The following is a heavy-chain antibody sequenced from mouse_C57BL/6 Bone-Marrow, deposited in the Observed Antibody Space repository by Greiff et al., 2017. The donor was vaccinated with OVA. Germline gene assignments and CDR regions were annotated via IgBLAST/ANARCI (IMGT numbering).Heavy chain of an antibody. CDR3: ARGPGSSYYAMDY. CDR1: GYTFTSYG. V-gene: IGHV1-81*01. CDR2: IYPRSGNT. Sequence: QVQLQQSGAELARPGASVKLSCKASGYTFTSYGISWVKQRTGQGLEWIGEIYPRSGNTYYNEKFKGKATLTADKSASTAYMELRSLTSEDSAVYFCARGPGSSYYAMDYWGQGTSVTVSS. J-gene: IGHJ4*01. D-gene: IGHD1-1*01.